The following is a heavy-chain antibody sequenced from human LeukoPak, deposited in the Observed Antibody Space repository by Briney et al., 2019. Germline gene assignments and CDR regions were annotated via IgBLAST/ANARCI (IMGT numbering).Heavy chain of an antibody. CDR1: GFTFDDYT. CDR3: AKDMGRIAAAGWTGFDY. D-gene: IGHD6-13*01. J-gene: IGHJ4*02. V-gene: IGHV3-43*01. Sequence: RGSLRLSCAASGFTFDDYTMHWVRQAPGKGLEWVSLISWDGGSTYYADSVKGRFTISRDNSKNSLYLQMNSLRTEDTALYYYAKDMGRIAAAGWTGFDYWGQGTLVTVSS. CDR2: ISWDGGST.